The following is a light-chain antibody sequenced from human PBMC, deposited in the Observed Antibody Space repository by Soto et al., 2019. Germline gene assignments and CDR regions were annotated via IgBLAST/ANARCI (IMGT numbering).Light chain of an antibody. V-gene: IGLV2-14*01. CDR3: SSYTSSSTLVV. CDR1: SSDVGGYNY. CDR2: AVS. J-gene: IGLJ3*02. Sequence: QSALTQPASVSGSPGQSITISCTGTSSDVGGYNYVSWYQQYPGKAPKLMIYAVSDRPSGVSNRFSGSKSGNTASLTSSGLQAEDEADYYCSSYTSSSTLVVCGRGTKLTVL.